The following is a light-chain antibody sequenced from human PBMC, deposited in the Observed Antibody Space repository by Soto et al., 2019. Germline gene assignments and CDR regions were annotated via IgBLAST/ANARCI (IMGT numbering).Light chain of an antibody. V-gene: IGLV2-14*01. CDR3: SSYTSSSTPYVV. CDR2: EVS. J-gene: IGLJ2*01. CDR1: SSDVSGYNY. Sequence: QSALTQPASVSGSPGQSITISCTGTSSDVSGYNYVSWYQQHPDKAPKLMIYEVSNRPSGVSNRFSGSKSGNTASLTISGLQAEDEADYYCSSYTSSSTPYVVFGGGTKLTVL.